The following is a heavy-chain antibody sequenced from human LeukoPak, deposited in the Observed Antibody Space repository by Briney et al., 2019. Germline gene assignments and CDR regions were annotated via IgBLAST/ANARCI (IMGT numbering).Heavy chain of an antibody. V-gene: IGHV4-59*01. CDR2: ISYSGST. Sequence: SETLSLTCTVSGDSISSYHWSWIRQPPGKGLVWIGHISYSGSTNCNPSLKSRVTISLDTSKNQFSLKLSSVTASDTAVYYCARVGRGDYVWGSYSFDYWGQGTLVTVSS. CDR1: GDSISSYH. D-gene: IGHD3-16*01. J-gene: IGHJ4*02. CDR3: ARVGRGDYVWGSYSFDY.